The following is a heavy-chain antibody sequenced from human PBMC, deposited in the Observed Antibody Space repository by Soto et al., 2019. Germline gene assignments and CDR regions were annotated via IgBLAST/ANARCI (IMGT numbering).Heavy chain of an antibody. V-gene: IGHV3-33*01. CDR3: ARDLGIAAPGPYYYYYYGMDV. J-gene: IGHJ6*02. CDR2: IWYDGSNK. CDR1: GFTFSSYG. D-gene: IGHD6-13*01. Sequence: SGGSLRLSCAASGFTFSSYGMHWVRQAPGKGLEWVAVIWYDGSNKYYADSVKGRFTISRDNSKNTLYLQMNSLRAEDTAVYYCARDLGIAAPGPYYYYYYGMDVWGQGTTVTVSS.